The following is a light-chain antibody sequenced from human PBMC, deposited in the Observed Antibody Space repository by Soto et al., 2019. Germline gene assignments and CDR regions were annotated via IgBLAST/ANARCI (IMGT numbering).Light chain of an antibody. Sequence: DIQMTQSPSSLSASVGDRVTITCQASQDISNYLNRYQQKPGKAPKLLIYDASNLKTGVPSRFSGSGSVTDFQFTISSLQPEDIGTYYCQQYDNLRLPFGGGTKVEIK. CDR1: QDISNY. J-gene: IGKJ4*01. CDR2: DAS. CDR3: QQYDNLRLP. V-gene: IGKV1-33*01.